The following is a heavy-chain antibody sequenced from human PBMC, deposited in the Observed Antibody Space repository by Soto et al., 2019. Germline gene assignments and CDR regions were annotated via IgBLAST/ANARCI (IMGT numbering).Heavy chain of an antibody. CDR2: IWYDGSNK. J-gene: IGHJ4*02. Sequence: QVQLVESGGGVVQPGRSLRLSCGASGFTFSSYGMHWVRQAPGKGLEWVAVIWYDGSNKYYADSVKGRFTISRDNSKNTLYLQMNSLRVVDTAVYFCARHNSGSPRGIDYCGQGTLVTVSS. V-gene: IGHV3-33*01. D-gene: IGHD1-26*01. CDR1: GFTFSSYG. CDR3: ARHNSGSPRGIDY.